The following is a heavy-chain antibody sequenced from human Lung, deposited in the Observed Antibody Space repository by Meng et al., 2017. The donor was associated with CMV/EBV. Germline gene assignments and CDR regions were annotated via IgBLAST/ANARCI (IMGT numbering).Heavy chain of an antibody. Sequence: GESXKISCAASGFPFSNYYMSWIRLAPGKGLEWISYISGDGSDLFYGDSVRGRFTISRDNAKNSLYLQINSLRVEDTAVYYCVRDILRVGITYYFDYWGQRTXVTVSS. CDR3: VRDILRVGITYYFDY. D-gene: IGHD1-26*01. J-gene: IGHJ4*02. CDR1: GFPFSNYY. V-gene: IGHV3-11*04. CDR2: ISGDGSDL.